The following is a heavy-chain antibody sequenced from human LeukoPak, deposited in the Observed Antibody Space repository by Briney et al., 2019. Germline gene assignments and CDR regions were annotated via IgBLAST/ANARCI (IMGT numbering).Heavy chain of an antibody. CDR1: GFTFSTYW. J-gene: IGHJ4*02. CDR3: ATAGNYRFDY. V-gene: IGHV3-74*01. D-gene: IGHD1-7*01. CDR2: MNNDGSTT. Sequence: QPGGSLRLSCAASGFTFSTYWMHWVRQAPGKGLVWVSRMNNDGSTTNYADSVKGRFTISRDNAKNTLYLQMNSLRAVDTAVYYCATAGNYRFDYWGLGTLVTVSS.